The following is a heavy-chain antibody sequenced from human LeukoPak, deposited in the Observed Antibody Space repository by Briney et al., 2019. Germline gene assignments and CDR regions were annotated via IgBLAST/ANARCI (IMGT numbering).Heavy chain of an antibody. D-gene: IGHD6-19*01. CDR1: GFSFSSYA. CDR3: AGGRARGDGSGWYDVFDM. J-gene: IGHJ3*02. V-gene: IGHV3-64*02. Sequence: PGGSLRLSCAASGFSFSSYAMDWVRQAPGKGLEYVSTISTNGDITYYADSVKGRFTISRDNSKNTLYLQMGSLRAEDMAVYYCAGGRARGDGSGWYDVFDMWGQGTMVTVSS. CDR2: ISTNGDIT.